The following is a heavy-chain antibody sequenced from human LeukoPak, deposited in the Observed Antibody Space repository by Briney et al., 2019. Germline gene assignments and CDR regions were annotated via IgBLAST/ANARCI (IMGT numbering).Heavy chain of an antibody. D-gene: IGHD7-27*01. J-gene: IGHJ5*02. CDR1: GFTFS. Sequence: PGGSLRLSCVGSGFTFSVYWVRQVPGKGLEWLTFIRHDGTDQHYADSVRGRFTISRDNSKNTVYLQMNSLRPEDTALYYCAKDGNWASVSWGQGTLVTVSS. V-gene: IGHV3-30*02. CDR3: AKDGNWASVS. CDR2: IRHDGTDQ.